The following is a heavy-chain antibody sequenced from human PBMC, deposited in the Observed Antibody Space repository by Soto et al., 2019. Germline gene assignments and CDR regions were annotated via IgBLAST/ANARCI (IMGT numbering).Heavy chain of an antibody. Sequence: SETLSLTCAVYGGSFSGYYWSWIRQPPGKGLEWIGEINHSGSTNYNPSLKSRVTISVDTSKNQFSLKLSSVTAADTAVYYCAGGRITMIVVVISGYYGMDVWGQGTTVTVSS. CDR1: GGSFSGYY. V-gene: IGHV4-34*01. D-gene: IGHD3-22*01. CDR3: AGGRITMIVVVISGYYGMDV. CDR2: INHSGST. J-gene: IGHJ6*02.